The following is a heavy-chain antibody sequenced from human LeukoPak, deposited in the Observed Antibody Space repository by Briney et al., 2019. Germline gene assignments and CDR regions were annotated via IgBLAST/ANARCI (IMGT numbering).Heavy chain of an antibody. V-gene: IGHV3-21*01. CDR2: ISSSSSYI. D-gene: IGHD6-19*01. CDR3: ARVGYSSGWYGGAVDY. J-gene: IGHJ4*02. CDR1: GFTFSSYS. Sequence: PGGSLRLSCAASGFTFSSYSMNWVRLAPGKGLEWVSSISSSSSYIYYADSVKGRFTISRDNAKNSLYLQMNSLRAEDTAVYYCARVGYSSGWYGGAVDYWGQGTLVTVSS.